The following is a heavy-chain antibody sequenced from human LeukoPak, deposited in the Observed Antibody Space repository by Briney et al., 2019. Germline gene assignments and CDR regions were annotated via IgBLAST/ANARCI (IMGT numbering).Heavy chain of an antibody. Sequence: AVNVSFKGSGGTFSSYAISGVRPPPGQGLEWMGRMIPILGIANYAKKFQARVTITADKSTSTAYMELSSLRYEDTAVHCCARELPSRSWYYYTFGYWGQGSLVTVSS. CDR1: GGTFSSYA. CDR3: ARELPSRSWYYYTFGY. V-gene: IGHV1-69*04. D-gene: IGHD6-13*01. CDR2: MIPILGIA. J-gene: IGHJ4*02.